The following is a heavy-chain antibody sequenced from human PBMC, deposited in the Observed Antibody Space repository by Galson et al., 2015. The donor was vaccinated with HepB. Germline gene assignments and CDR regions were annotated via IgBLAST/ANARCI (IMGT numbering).Heavy chain of an antibody. Sequence: SLRLSCAVSGFTFKTYRMNWVRQAPGKGPEWVSSISGSSTYIYYADSVRGRFTISRDNAKNSLYLQMNRLRAEDTAMYYCASEWEGLAVVPAARVNSDNYHGMDVWGQGTTVTVSS. J-gene: IGHJ6*02. V-gene: IGHV3-21*01. CDR1: GFTFKTYR. CDR2: ISGSSTYI. D-gene: IGHD2-2*01. CDR3: ASEWEGLAVVPAARVNSDNYHGMDV.